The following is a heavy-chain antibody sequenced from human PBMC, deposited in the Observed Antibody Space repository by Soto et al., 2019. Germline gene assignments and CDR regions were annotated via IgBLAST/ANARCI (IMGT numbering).Heavy chain of an antibody. CDR1: GFAFITYN. CDR3: ATIGDRDGFGL. D-gene: IGHD4-17*01. Sequence: EVQLVESGGGLVKPGESLRLSCVASGFAFITYNMKWVRQAPGKGLEWVSSISTSGTYVFYAGSVRGRFTIFRDDAKNSLHLQMNSLRAEDTALYYCATIGDRDGFGLWGQGTAVTVSA. V-gene: IGHV3-21*06. CDR2: ISTSGTYV. J-gene: IGHJ3*01.